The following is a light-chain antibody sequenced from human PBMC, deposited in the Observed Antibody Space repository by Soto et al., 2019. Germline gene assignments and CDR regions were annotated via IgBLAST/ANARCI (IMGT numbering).Light chain of an antibody. CDR2: GAS. CDR3: QQYNNRPPWT. J-gene: IGKJ1*01. V-gene: IGKV3-15*01. CDR1: QSVSGN. Sequence: DIVMTQSPTTLSVSPGERATLSCRASQSVSGNLAWYQQRPGQAPRLLIYGASTRATGIPARFSGSGSGTEFTLTISSLQSQDVAVYYCQQYNNRPPWTFGQGTKVEIK.